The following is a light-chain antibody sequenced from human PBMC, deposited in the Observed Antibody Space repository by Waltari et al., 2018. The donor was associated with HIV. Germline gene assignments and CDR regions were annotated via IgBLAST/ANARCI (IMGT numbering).Light chain of an antibody. J-gene: IGLJ3*02. CDR1: REPTTNP. V-gene: IGLV4-69*02. CDR2: LKRDGSH. Sequence: LVLTQSPPPSASLGARVKLTCTLTREPTTNPTACNQQHPGKGPRYLMTLKRDGSHSKGDGIPDRFSGSSSGAERYLIISSLQSEDEADYYCQTWGTGIQVFGGGTKVTVL. CDR3: QTWGTGIQV.